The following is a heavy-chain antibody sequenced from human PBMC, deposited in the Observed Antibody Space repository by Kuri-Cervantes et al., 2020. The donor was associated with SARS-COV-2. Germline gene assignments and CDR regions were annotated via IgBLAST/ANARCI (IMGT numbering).Heavy chain of an antibody. J-gene: IGHJ4*02. CDR2: TYYRSKWYN. D-gene: IGHD1-1*01. CDR3: ARGIRQNWQLDY. Sequence: SQTLSLTCAISGDSVSNIGAAWNWIRQSPWKGLEWLGRTYYRSKWYNDYSVSVKSRITINPDTSKNQFSLQLYSVTPEDTAVYYCARGIRQNWQLDYWGQGTLVTVSS. V-gene: IGHV6-1*01. CDR1: GDSVSNIGAA.